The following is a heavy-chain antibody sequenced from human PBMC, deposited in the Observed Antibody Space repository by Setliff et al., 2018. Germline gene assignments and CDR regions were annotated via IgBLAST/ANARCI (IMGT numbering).Heavy chain of an antibody. CDR3: TRAGTGGYKSGFDY. CDR2: ISSDGNNK. D-gene: IGHD5-12*01. V-gene: IGHV3-30*03. Sequence: SGGSLRLSCAASGFTFSDYGMHWVRQAPGKGLEWVAVISSDGNNKYYADSMKGRFTISRDNAKNSVYLQMNSLEAEDTAVYYCTRAGTGGYKSGFDYWGQGTLVTVSS. J-gene: IGHJ4*02. CDR1: GFTFSDYG.